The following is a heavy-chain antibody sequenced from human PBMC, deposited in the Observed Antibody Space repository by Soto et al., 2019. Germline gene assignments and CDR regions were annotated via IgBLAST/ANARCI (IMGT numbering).Heavy chain of an antibody. CDR3: VRGGAAGGAIGY. J-gene: IGHJ4*02. V-gene: IGHV3-74*01. Sequence: EVQLVESGGGLVQPGGSLRLSCAASGFTFSSYWMHWVRQAPGKGLVWVSRINSDGSSTNYADSVKGRFTISRDNAKNTLYLQMNRLRAEDTAVYYCVRGGAAGGAIGYWGQGTLFTVSS. CDR2: INSDGSST. D-gene: IGHD6-13*01. CDR1: GFTFSSYW.